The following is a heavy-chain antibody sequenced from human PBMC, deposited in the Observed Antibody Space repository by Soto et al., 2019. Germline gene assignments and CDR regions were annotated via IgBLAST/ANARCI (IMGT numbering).Heavy chain of an antibody. V-gene: IGHV3-73*01. CDR2: IRSKANSYAT. Sequence: EVQLVESGGGLVQPGGSLKLSCAASGFNFSGSAMPWVRQASGKGLEWVGRIRSKANSYATAYAASVKGRFTISRDDSKNTAYLQMNSLKTEDTAVYYCTRADRGSTSNYYYYMDVWGKGTTVTVSS. D-gene: IGHD2-2*01. J-gene: IGHJ6*03. CDR3: TRADRGSTSNYYYYMDV. CDR1: GFNFSGSA.